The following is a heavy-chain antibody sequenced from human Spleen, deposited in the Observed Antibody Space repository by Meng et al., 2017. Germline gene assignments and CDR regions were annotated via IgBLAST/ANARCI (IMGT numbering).Heavy chain of an antibody. V-gene: IGHV4-4*02. J-gene: IGHJ4*02. CDR2: INHSGSS. CDR3: ARGLGGSTEN. D-gene: IGHD2-15*01. CDR1: GGSISSSNW. Sequence: QVHVQEPGQGLVRPSGTLSLTGAVSGGSISSSNWWSWVRQPPGKGLEWIGEINHSGSSNYNPSLKSRVTISVDTSKNQFSLKLRSVTAADTAVYYCARGLGGSTENWGQGTLVTVSS.